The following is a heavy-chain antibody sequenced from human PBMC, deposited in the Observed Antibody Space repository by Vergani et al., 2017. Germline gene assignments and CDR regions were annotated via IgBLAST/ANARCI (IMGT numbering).Heavy chain of an antibody. CDR3: ARLWDSSSSDPNWFDP. J-gene: IGHJ5*02. CDR1: GYSFTSYW. D-gene: IGHD6-6*01. Sequence: EVQLVQSGAEVKKPGESLKISCKGSGYSFTSYWIGWVRQMPGKGLEWMGIIYPGDSDTRYSPSFQGQVTISADKSISTAYRQWSSLKASDTAMYYCARLWDSSSSDPNWFDPWGQGTLVTVSS. V-gene: IGHV5-51*03. CDR2: IYPGDSDT.